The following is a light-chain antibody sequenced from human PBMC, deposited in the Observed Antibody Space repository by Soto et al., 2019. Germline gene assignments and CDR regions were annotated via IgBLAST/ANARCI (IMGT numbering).Light chain of an antibody. CDR1: QNVYNN. Sequence: EIVMTQSPATLSVSPGEGATLSCKAGQNVYNNLAWYQQRPGQPPRLLIYDASTRATSISARFSGSGYGTEITLTISRLQYEDFAVYFCQQCRNWPLTFGGGTKVEIK. V-gene: IGKV3-15*01. CDR2: DAS. J-gene: IGKJ4*01. CDR3: QQCRNWPLT.